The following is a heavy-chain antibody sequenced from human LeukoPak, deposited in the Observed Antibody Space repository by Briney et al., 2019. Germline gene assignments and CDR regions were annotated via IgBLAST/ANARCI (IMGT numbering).Heavy chain of an antibody. D-gene: IGHD3-9*01. CDR3: AKREMYDILTGYYFGMDV. CDR2: ISGSGGST. Sequence: GASLRLSCAASGFTFSSYAMSWVRQAPGKGLEGVSAISGSGGSTYYADSVKGRFTISRDNSKNTLYLQMNSLRAEDTAVYYCAKREMYDILTGYYFGMDVWGQGTTVTVSS. CDR1: GFTFSSYA. V-gene: IGHV3-23*01. J-gene: IGHJ6*02.